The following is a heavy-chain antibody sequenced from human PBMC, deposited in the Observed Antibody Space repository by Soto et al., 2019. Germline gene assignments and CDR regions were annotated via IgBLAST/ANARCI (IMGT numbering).Heavy chain of an antibody. Sequence: SATLSLTCPESAGSVDRGDYYWTRNRQPPGKGLEWIAYVSSYRGATYYNPSLKSRLTISLGTPMNQFSLKLSSVTAADTAVYYCARGRTHSAVDYWGLGTLVTVSS. CDR1: AGSVDRGDYY. CDR3: ARGRTHSAVDY. CDR2: VSSYRGAT. J-gene: IGHJ4*02. V-gene: IGHV4-30-4*01. D-gene: IGHD2-15*01.